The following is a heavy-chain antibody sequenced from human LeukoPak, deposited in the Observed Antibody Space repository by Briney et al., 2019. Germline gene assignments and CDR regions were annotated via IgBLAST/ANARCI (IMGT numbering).Heavy chain of an antibody. CDR1: GFTFSSYA. V-gene: IGHV3-23*01. Sequence: PGGSLRLFCAASGFTFSSYAMSWVRQAPGKGLEWVSAISGSGGSTYYADSVKGWFTISRDNSKNTLYLQMNSLRAEDTAVYYCAKVGYSSGWSSGYYYYYGMDVWGKGTTVTVSS. D-gene: IGHD6-19*01. J-gene: IGHJ6*04. CDR3: AKVGYSSGWSSGYYYYYGMDV. CDR2: ISGSGGST.